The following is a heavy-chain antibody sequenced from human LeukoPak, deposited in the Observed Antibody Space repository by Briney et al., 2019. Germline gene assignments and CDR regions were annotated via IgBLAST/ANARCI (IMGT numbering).Heavy chain of an antibody. J-gene: IGHJ4*02. Sequence: ASVKVSCKASGYTFTSYYMHWVRQAPGRGLEWMGGFDPEDGETIYAQKFQGRVTMTEDTSTDTAYMELSSLRSEDTAVYYCATSKPPYSSGSFDYWGQGTLVTVSS. V-gene: IGHV1-24*01. CDR3: ATSKPPYSSGSFDY. CDR1: GYTFTSYY. CDR2: FDPEDGET. D-gene: IGHD3-22*01.